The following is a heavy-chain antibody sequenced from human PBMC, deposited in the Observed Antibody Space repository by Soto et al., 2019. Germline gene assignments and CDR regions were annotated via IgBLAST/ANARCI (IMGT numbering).Heavy chain of an antibody. V-gene: IGHV3-30*03. CDR3: ARAYCGGDCYSEDAFDI. J-gene: IGHJ3*02. D-gene: IGHD2-21*02. CDR2: ISYDGSNK. CDR1: GFTFSSYG. Sequence: GGSLRLSCAASGFTFSSYGMHWVRQAPGKGLEWVAVISYDGSNKYYADSVKGRFTISRDNSKNTLYLQMNSLRAEDTAVYYCARAYCGGDCYSEDAFDIWAQRTMVTVSS.